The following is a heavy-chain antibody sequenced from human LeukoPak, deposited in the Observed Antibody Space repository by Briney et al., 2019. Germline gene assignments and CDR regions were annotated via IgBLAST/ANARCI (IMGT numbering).Heavy chain of an antibody. CDR2: ISPNSADI. CDR3: SRDPRRLDY. CDR1: GFTFSSYS. Sequence: GGSLRLSCAASGFTFSSYSMNWVRQAPGKGLEWVSYISPNSADIKYADSVKGRFTISRDNAKKSLYLQMNSLTAEDTSVYYCSRDPRRLDYWGQGALVTVSS. V-gene: IGHV3-21*05. J-gene: IGHJ4*02.